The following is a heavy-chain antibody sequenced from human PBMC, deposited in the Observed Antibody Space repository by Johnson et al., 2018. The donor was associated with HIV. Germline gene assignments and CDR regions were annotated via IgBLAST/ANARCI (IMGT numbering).Heavy chain of an antibody. Sequence: QVQLVESGGGVVQPGRSLRLSCAASGFTFSSYAMHWVRQAPGKGLEWVAVISYDGSNKYYADSVKGRFTISRDNSKNTLYLQMNSLRAEDTAVYYCARDPRGPTWIQLDDAFDIWGQGTMVTVSS. CDR3: ARDPRGPTWIQLDDAFDI. CDR1: GFTFSSYA. J-gene: IGHJ3*02. CDR2: ISYDGSNK. D-gene: IGHD5-18*01. V-gene: IGHV3-30-3*01.